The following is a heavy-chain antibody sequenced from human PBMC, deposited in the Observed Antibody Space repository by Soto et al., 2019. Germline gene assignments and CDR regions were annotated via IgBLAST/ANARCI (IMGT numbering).Heavy chain of an antibody. Sequence: QTGGSLRLSCAASGFKFSNYAMSWVREAPGKGLEWVSLISATGVGTYYADSVKGRFTISRDNSHNTLYLQVHSLTAEDTAVYYCAKDRRAGGNSAFYFDFWGQGATITFSS. CDR3: AKDRRAGGNSAFYFDF. CDR2: ISATGVGT. J-gene: IGHJ4*02. D-gene: IGHD3-16*01. V-gene: IGHV3-23*01. CDR1: GFKFSNYA.